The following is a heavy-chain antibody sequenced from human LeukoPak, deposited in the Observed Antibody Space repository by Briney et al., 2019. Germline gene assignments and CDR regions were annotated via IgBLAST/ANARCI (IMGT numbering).Heavy chain of an antibody. D-gene: IGHD6-13*01. J-gene: IGHJ6*02. CDR3: ARDRDAAAGDYYYYYGMDV. V-gene: IGHV3-30*19. CDR2: ISYDGSNK. Sequence: GRSLRLSCAASGFTFSSYGMHWVRQAPGKGLEWVAVISYDGSNKYYADSVKGRFTISRDNSKNTLYLQMNSLRAEDTAVYYCARDRDAAAGDYYYYYGMDVWGQGTTVTVSS. CDR1: GFTFSSYG.